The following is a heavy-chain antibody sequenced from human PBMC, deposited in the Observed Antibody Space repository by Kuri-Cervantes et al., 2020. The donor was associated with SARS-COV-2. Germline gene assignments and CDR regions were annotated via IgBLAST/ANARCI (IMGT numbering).Heavy chain of an antibody. Sequence: KVSCKGSGYSFTSYWIGWVRQMPGKGLEWMGIIYPGDSDTMYSPSFQGQVTISADKSINIAYLQWSSLKASDTAMYYCARRGYSGYDTIYYFDYWGQGTLVTVSS. J-gene: IGHJ4*02. D-gene: IGHD5-12*01. CDR3: ARRGYSGYDTIYYFDY. CDR2: IYPGDSDT. V-gene: IGHV5-51*01. CDR1: GYSFTSYW.